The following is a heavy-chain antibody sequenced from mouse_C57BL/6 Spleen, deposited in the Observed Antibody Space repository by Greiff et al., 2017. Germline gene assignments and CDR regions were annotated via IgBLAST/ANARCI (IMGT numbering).Heavy chain of an antibody. CDR1: GFNFSSYG. Sequence: EVKLQESGGDLVKPGGSLKLSCAASGFNFSSYGMSWVRQTPDKRLEWVATISSGGSYTYYPDSGKGRFPISRDNAKNTLYLQMSSLKSENTAMYYCSRHKSNDYFDYWGQGTTLTVSS. CDR2: ISSGGSYT. J-gene: IGHJ2*01. V-gene: IGHV5-6*01. CDR3: SRHKSNDYFDY. D-gene: IGHD2-5*01.